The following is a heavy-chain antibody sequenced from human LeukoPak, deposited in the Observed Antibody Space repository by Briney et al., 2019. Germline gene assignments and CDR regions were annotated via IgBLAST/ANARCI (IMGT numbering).Heavy chain of an antibody. CDR2: ISISGDIT. V-gene: IGHV3-23*01. D-gene: IGHD4/OR15-4a*01. J-gene: IGHJ4*02. CDR1: GFTFSSHA. CDR3: ANEEVPNDY. Sequence: PGGSLRLSCAVSGFTFSSHAMTWVRQAPGKGPEWVSGISISGDITYYADSVQGRFIIFRDNSKNTVYLQMNSLRVEDTAVYYCANEEVPNDYWGQGTLVTVSS.